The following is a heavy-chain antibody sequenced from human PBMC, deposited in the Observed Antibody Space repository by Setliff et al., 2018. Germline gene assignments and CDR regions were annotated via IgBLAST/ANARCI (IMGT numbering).Heavy chain of an antibody. CDR3: VRGLPFDY. Sequence: PWGSLRLSCAASGFTVSSNYMSWVRQAPGKGPEYVSIIYTDGTTYYTDSVKGRFTISRDNSKNTLYLQLNSLRAEDTAVYYCVRGLPFDYWGQGTLVTVSS. CDR1: GFTVSSNY. J-gene: IGHJ4*02. V-gene: IGHV3-66*01. CDR2: IYTDGTT.